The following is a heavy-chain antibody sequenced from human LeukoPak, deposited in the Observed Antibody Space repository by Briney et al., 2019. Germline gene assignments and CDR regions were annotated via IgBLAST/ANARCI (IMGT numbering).Heavy chain of an antibody. D-gene: IGHD2-15*01. CDR1: GFSFSNHW. J-gene: IGHJ4*02. CDR3: VRNGGSLDY. CDR2: INLDGTDR. V-gene: IGHV3-7*01. Sequence: GGSLRLSCAASGFSFSNHWMSWVRQAPGKGLEWVASINLDGTDRYYVDAVKGRFTISRDNAKNSLFLEMNSLRATDTAVYYCVRNGGSLDYWGQGTLVTVSS.